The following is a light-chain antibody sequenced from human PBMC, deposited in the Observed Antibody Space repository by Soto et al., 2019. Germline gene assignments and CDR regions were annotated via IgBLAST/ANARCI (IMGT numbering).Light chain of an antibody. CDR3: QQYGSSPQT. CDR2: GAS. J-gene: IGKJ1*01. CDR1: QSVSSSY. V-gene: IGKV3-20*01. Sequence: EIVLTQSPGTLSLSPGERATLSCRASQSVSSSYLSWYQQKPGQAPRLLIYGASSSTTGIPDRFSGSGSGTDFTLTISRLEPEDSAVYYCQQYGSSPQTFGQGTKVEIK.